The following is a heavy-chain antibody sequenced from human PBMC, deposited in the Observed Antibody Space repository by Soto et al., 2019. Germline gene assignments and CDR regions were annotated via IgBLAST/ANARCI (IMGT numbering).Heavy chain of an antibody. CDR3: ARGGRIFGVVSGANWFDP. J-gene: IGHJ5*02. CDR1: GGSFRGFY. V-gene: IGHV4-34*01. Sequence: ASETLSLTCAVYGGSFRGFYWSWIRQPPGKGLEWIGEINHSGSTNYNPSLKSRVTISVDTSKNQFSLKLSSVTAADTAVYYCARGGRIFGVVSGANWFDPWGQGTLVTVSS. D-gene: IGHD3-3*02. CDR2: INHSGST.